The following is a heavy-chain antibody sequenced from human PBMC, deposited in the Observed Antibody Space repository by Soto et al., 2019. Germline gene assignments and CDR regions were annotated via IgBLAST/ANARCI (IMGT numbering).Heavy chain of an antibody. CDR1: GGSVSSGSYY. D-gene: IGHD5-18*01. CDR2: IYYSGST. J-gene: IGHJ4*02. CDR3: ARHSDTAMVTVHY. Sequence: PSETLSLTCTVSGGSVSSGSYYWSWIRQPPGKGLEWIGYIYYSGSTYYNPSLKSRVTISVDTSKNQFSLKLSSVTAADTAVYYCARHSDTAMVTVHYWGQGTLVTVSS. V-gene: IGHV4-39*01.